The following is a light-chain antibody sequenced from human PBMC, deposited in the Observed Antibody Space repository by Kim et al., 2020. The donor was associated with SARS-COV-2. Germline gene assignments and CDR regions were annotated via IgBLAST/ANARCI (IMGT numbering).Light chain of an antibody. Sequence: SYELTQPPSVSVSPGQTASITCSGDKLGDKYACWYQQKPGQSPVLVIYQDSKRPSGIPERFSGSNSGNKATLTISGTQAMDEADYYCQAWDSSTANWVFGGGTQLTVL. CDR3: QAWDSSTANWV. CDR2: QDS. J-gene: IGLJ3*02. CDR1: KLGDKY. V-gene: IGLV3-1*01.